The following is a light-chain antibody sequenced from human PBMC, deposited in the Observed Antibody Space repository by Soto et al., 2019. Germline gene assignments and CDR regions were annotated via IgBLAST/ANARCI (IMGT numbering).Light chain of an antibody. CDR2: EAT. V-gene: IGLV2-23*01. CDR3: CSYASSSSWL. J-gene: IGLJ3*02. Sequence: QSALTQPASLSGSPGQSITISCTGTRNDVGTYDLVSWYQQHPGKVPKLIIYEATKRPSWVAPRFSGSKSGNTASLTISGLQAEDEADYYCCSYASSSSWLFGGGTKVTVL. CDR1: RNDVGTYDL.